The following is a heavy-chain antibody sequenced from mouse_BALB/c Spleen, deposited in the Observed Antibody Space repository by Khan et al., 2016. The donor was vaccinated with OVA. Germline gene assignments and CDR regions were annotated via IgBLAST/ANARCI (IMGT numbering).Heavy chain of an antibody. D-gene: IGHD2-1*01. Sequence: EVELVESGGGLVKPGGSLKLSCAASGFSFSSYTMSWVRQTPEKRLEWVATISSGSTYTYYPDSVKGRFTISRDNAKTTLYLQMSSLKSEDTAMYYGTRDGNYAHGYCDVWGAGTTVTVSS. CDR3: TRDGNYAHGYCDV. J-gene: IGHJ1*01. V-gene: IGHV5-6-4*01. CDR2: ISSGSTYT. CDR1: GFSFSSYT.